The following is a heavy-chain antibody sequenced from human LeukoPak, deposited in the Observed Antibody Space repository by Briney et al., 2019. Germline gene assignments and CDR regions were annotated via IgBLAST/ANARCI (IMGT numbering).Heavy chain of an antibody. J-gene: IGHJ4*02. Sequence: PSETLSLTCTVSGGSIRSTTYHWGWIRQPPGKGLEWIGSIYYSGSTYYNPSLKSRVTISVDTSKYQFSLKLTSVTAADTAMYYCARHRMVRTAYYFDYWGQGTLVTVSS. V-gene: IGHV4-39*01. CDR2: IYYSGST. D-gene: IGHD3-10*01. CDR1: GGSIRSTTYH. CDR3: ARHRMVRTAYYFDY.